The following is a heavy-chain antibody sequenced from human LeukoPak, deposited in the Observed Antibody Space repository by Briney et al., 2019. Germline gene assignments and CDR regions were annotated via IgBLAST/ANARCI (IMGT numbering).Heavy chain of an antibody. J-gene: IGHJ3*01. D-gene: IGHD2-21*02. Sequence: GGSLRLSCAASGFTFSTYNMNWVRQAPGKGLEWVSSITSSSSYIYYADSVKGRFTISRDNSKNTLYLQMNNLRAEDTAIYYCAKDPRLCGGDCFTTIDFWGQGTMVTVSS. V-gene: IGHV3-21*04. CDR3: AKDPRLCGGDCFTTIDF. CDR1: GFTFSTYN. CDR2: ITSSSSYI.